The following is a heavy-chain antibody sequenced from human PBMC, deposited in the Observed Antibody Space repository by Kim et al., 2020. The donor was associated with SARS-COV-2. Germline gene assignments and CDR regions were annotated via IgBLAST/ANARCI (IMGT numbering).Heavy chain of an antibody. V-gene: IGHV4-59*01. Sequence: YNPSLKGRVTISLDTSKNQFSLKLSSVTAADTAVFYCARVKTDYYYYMDVWGKGTTVTVSS. J-gene: IGHJ6*03. CDR3: ARVKTDYYYYMDV.